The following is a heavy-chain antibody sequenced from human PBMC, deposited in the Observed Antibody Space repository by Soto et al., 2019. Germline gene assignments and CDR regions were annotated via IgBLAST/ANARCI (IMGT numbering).Heavy chain of an antibody. Sequence: GASVKVSCKASRYTFTSYAMHWVRQETGQRLEWMGWINAGNGNTKYSQKFQGRVTITRDTSAGTAYMELSSLRSEDTAVYYCARVSLLWFGELCNYYMDVWGKGTTVTGSS. CDR3: ARVSLLWFGELCNYYMDV. CDR1: RYTFTSYA. J-gene: IGHJ6*03. D-gene: IGHD3-10*01. V-gene: IGHV1-3*01. CDR2: INAGNGNT.